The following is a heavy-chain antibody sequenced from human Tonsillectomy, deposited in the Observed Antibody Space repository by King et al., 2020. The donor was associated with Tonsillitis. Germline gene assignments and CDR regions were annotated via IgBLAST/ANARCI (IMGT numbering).Heavy chain of an antibody. CDR3: ARISGYDRAYSFDY. J-gene: IGHJ4*02. Sequence: QLVQSGGGLVKPGGSLRLSCAASGFTFRSYSMNWVRQAPGKGLEWVSSISSTTTYIYYADSVKGRFTISRDNAKNSLYLQMNSLRAEDTAVYYCARISGYDRAYSFDYWGQGTLVTVSS. CDR1: GFTFRSYS. D-gene: IGHD5-12*01. CDR2: ISSTTTYI. V-gene: IGHV3-21*01.